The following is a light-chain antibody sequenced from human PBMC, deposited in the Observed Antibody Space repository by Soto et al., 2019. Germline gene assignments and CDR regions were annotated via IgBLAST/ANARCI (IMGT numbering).Light chain of an antibody. V-gene: IGKV3-20*01. J-gene: IGKJ1*01. Sequence: EIVLTQSPGTLSLSPGERATLSCRASQSVSGSYLAWYQQRPGQAPRLLIYGASSRATGIPDRFSGSGSGTDFTLTITRLEPDDFAVYYCQQYGSSRWKFGRGNKVDIK. CDR3: QQYGSSRWK. CDR1: QSVSGSY. CDR2: GAS.